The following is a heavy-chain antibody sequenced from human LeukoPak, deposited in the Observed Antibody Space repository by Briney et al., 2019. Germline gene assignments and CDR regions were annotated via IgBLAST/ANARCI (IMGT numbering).Heavy chain of an antibody. D-gene: IGHD3-3*01. CDR1: GDSIRSRDYY. Sequence: PSETLSLTCAVSGDSIRSRDYYWAWIRQPPGRGLEWIGTIYYSGNTYYSPSLKSRVTISADASKSLFSLRLTSVTAADTAVYYCATRRFTNWFDPWGPGTLVTVSS. V-gene: IGHV4-39*02. J-gene: IGHJ5*02. CDR2: IYYSGNT. CDR3: ATRRFTNWFDP.